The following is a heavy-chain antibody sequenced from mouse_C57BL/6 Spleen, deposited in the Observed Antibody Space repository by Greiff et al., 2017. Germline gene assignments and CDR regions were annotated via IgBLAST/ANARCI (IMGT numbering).Heavy chain of an antibody. V-gene: IGHV14-4*01. Sequence: VQLQQSGAELVRPGASVKLSCTASGFNIKDDYMHWVKQRPEQGLEWIGWIDPENGDTEYASKFQGKATITADTSSNTAYLQLSSLTSEDTAVYYCTTGNYERFAYWGQGTLVTVSA. CDR2: IDPENGDT. D-gene: IGHD2-1*01. J-gene: IGHJ3*01. CDR3: TTGNYERFAY. CDR1: GFNIKDDY.